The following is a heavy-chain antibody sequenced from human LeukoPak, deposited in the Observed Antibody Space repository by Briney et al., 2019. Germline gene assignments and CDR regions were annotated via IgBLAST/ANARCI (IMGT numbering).Heavy chain of an antibody. V-gene: IGHV7-4-1*02. CDR2: IDTNTGSP. CDR3: ARASLTRRNPPLFRP. Sequence: ASVKVSCKASGYTFTTYPINWVRQAPGQGLEWMGWIDTNTGSPTYAQGLTGRFVFSLDTSVSTAYLQISSLKAEDTAVYYCARASLTRRNPPLFRPRGQGT. D-gene: IGHD3-10*02. J-gene: IGHJ5*02. CDR1: GYTFTTYP.